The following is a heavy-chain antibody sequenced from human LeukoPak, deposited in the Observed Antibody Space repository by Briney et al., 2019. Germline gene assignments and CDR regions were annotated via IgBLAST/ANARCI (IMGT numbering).Heavy chain of an antibody. D-gene: IGHD1-7*01. V-gene: IGHV3-48*01. Sequence: GGSLRLSCAASGFTFSNYNMNWVRQAPGKGLECIAYISRSSSTIYYADSVKGRFTISRDNAKNSLFLHMNSLRAEDTALYSCARENFADLFDFWGQGALVTVSS. CDR2: ISRSSSTI. CDR3: ARENFADLFDF. CDR1: GFTFSNYN. J-gene: IGHJ4*02.